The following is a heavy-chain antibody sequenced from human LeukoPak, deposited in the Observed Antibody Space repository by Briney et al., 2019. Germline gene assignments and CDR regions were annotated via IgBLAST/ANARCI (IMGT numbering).Heavy chain of an antibody. Sequence: LSETLSLTCAVYGGSFSGYYWSWIRQPPGKGLEWIGEINHSGSTNYNPSLKSRVTISVDTSKNQFSLKLSSVTAADTAVYYCARVLRYCSGGNCYSGGLGYMDVWGKGTTVTISS. V-gene: IGHV4-34*01. CDR1: GGSFSGYY. D-gene: IGHD2-15*01. J-gene: IGHJ6*03. CDR2: INHSGST. CDR3: ARVLRYCSGGNCYSGGLGYMDV.